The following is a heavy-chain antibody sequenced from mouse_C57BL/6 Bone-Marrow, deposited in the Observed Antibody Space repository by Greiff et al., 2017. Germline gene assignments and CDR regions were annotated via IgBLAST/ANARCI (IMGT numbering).Heavy chain of an antibody. CDR1: GFSFNTYA. Sequence: EVHLVESGGGLVQPKGSLKLSCAASGFSFNTYAMNWVRQAPGKGLEWVARIRSKSNNYATYYTDSVKDRFTISRDDSESMLYLQMNNLKTDDTAMYSSVRHADYADVAYYFDYWGQGTTLTVSS. J-gene: IGHJ2*01. D-gene: IGHD2-4*01. CDR2: IRSKSNNYAT. CDR3: VRHADYADVAYYFDY. V-gene: IGHV10-1*01.